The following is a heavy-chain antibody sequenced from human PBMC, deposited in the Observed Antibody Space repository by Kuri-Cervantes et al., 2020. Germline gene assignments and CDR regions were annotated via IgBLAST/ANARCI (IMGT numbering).Heavy chain of an antibody. CDR3: ARASITMIEGYYFDY. Sequence: GSLRLSCIVSDQSISTNYNWGWIRQPPGKGLEWIGSIYHSGSTYYNPSLKSRVTISVDTSKNQFSLKLSSVTAADTAVYYCARASITMIEGYYFDYWGQGTLVTVSS. V-gene: IGHV4-38-2*02. J-gene: IGHJ4*02. CDR2: IYHSGST. CDR1: DQSISTNYN. D-gene: IGHD3-22*01.